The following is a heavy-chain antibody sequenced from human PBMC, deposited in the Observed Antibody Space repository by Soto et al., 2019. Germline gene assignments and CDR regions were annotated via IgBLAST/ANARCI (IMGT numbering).Heavy chain of an antibody. D-gene: IGHD3-10*01. Sequence: EVQLLESGGDLVQPGGSLRLSCVASGFSFSSYAMSWVRQVPGKEPEWVPSTSAGGGRINYANSVKGRFTISRVNSKNTLFLQMSSLRVEDTALYYCAKDSYGSGTDFFYGMEVWGQGTTVTVSS. V-gene: IGHV3-23*01. CDR1: GFSFSSYA. CDR2: TSAGGGRI. J-gene: IGHJ6*02. CDR3: AKDSYGSGTDFFYGMEV.